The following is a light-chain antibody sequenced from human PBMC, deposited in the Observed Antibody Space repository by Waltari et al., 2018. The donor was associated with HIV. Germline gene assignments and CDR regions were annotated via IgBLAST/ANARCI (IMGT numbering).Light chain of an antibody. J-gene: IGKJ2*01. Sequence: EIVMTQSPATLSVSPGERATLSCRASQSVSNNLAWYQQKPGQAPRLLIYAASTRATGVPARFSGRGSGTEFSLTISSLQSEDFAVYYCQQYYAWPPRYTFGQGTKLEIK. CDR2: AAS. V-gene: IGKV3-15*01. CDR3: QQYYAWPPRYT. CDR1: QSVSNN.